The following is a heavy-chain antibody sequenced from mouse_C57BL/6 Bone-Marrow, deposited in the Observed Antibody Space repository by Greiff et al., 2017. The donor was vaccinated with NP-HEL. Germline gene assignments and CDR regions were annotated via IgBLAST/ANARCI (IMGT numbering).Heavy chain of an antibody. V-gene: IGHV1-81*01. D-gene: IGHD2-5*01. CDR1: GYTFTSYG. J-gene: IGHJ4*01. CDR3: ARLAYSNYPYYAMDY. Sequence: QVHVKQSGAELARPGASVKLSCKASGYTFTSYGISWVKQRTGQGLEWIGEIYPRSGNTYYNEKFKGKATLTADKSSSTAYMELRSLTSEDSAVYFCARLAYSNYPYYAMDYWGQGTSVTVSS. CDR2: IYPRSGNT.